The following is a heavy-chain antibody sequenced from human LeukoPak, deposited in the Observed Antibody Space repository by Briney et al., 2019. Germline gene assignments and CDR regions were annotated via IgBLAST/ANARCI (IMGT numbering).Heavy chain of an antibody. CDR3: ARDRASYGDYVFDY. CDR2: ISTGTYI. D-gene: IGHD4-17*01. V-gene: IGHV3-21*01. CDR1: GFTFSSYS. Sequence: PGGSLRLSCAASGFTFSSYSMNWVRQAPGKGLEWVSSISTGTYIYYADSVKGRFTISRDNAKNSLYLQMNSLRAEDTAVYYCARDRASYGDYVFDYWGQGTLVTVSS. J-gene: IGHJ4*02.